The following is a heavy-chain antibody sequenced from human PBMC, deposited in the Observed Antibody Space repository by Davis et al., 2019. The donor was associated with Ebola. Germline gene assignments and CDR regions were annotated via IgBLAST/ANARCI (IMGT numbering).Heavy chain of an antibody. V-gene: IGHV1-18*04. CDR3: ARQRCGEDCFHKWFDP. CDR1: GYTFTSYG. D-gene: IGHD2-21*02. J-gene: IGHJ5*02. CDR2: INPHNGNT. Sequence: ASVKVSCKASGYTFTSYGITWVRQAPGQGLEWMGWINPHNGNTNYAQNVQGRVTMTTDTSTSTAYMEVRGLRSDDTAVYYCARQRCGEDCFHKWFDPWGQGTLVTVSS.